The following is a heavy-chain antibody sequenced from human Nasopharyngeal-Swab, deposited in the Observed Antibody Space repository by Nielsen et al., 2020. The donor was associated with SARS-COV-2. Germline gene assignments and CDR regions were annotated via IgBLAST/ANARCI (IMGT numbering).Heavy chain of an antibody. J-gene: IGHJ6*02. CDR2: ISGSGGST. D-gene: IGHD6-25*01. Sequence: GESLKISCAASGFTFSSYAMSWVRQAPGKGLEWVSAISGSGGSTYYADSVKGRFTISRDNSKNTLYLQMNSLRAEDTAVYYCTKDVSPATSCPHAMGVWGQGTTVTVSS. V-gene: IGHV3-23*01. CDR1: GFTFSSYA. CDR3: TKDVSPATSCPHAMGV.